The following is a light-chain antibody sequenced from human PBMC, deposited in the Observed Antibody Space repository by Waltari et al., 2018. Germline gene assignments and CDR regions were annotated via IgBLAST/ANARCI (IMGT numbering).Light chain of an antibody. CDR3: CSYAGTYTWL. CDR2: DVS. Sequence: QSALTQPRSVSGSPGQSVTIPCTGTSSDLGGSNYFPWSQQLPGNAPPVVIYDVSRRPSGVPDRFTGSRSGNTATLTISGLQAEDEADYHCCSYAGTYTWLFGGGTKLTVL. J-gene: IGLJ3*02. V-gene: IGLV2-11*01. CDR1: SSDLGGSNY.